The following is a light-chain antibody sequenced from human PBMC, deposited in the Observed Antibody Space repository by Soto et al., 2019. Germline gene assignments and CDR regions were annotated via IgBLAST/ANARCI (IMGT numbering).Light chain of an antibody. Sequence: EAVFTQSAGTVSLTTGERATLSCRSSQSVSSSYLAWYQQKPGQAPRLLIYGASSRATGIPDRFSGSGSGADFTLTISSLQPEDVAVYYCQQFYIPPPTFGQGTKVDI. CDR1: QSVSSSY. V-gene: IGKV3-20*01. J-gene: IGKJ1*01. CDR2: GAS. CDR3: QQFYIPPPT.